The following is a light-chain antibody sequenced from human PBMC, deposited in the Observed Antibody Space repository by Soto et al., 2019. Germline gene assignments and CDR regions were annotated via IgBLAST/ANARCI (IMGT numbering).Light chain of an antibody. CDR3: QPYVSSPCT. J-gene: IGKJ1*01. CDR1: ESVSRSY. V-gene: IGKV3-20*01. Sequence: EIVLTQSPGTLSLSPGERAALSCRASESVSRSYLAWYQQKPGQAPRLLIYGVSSRATGIPDRFSGSGSGTDFTLTISRLDPEDCAVYYCQPYVSSPCTFGQVTQVQSK. CDR2: GVS.